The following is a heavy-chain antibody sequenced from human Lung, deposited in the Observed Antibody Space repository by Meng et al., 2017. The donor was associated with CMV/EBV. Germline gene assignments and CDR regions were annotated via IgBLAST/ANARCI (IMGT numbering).Heavy chain of an antibody. Sequence: LXCAVYGGCFSGYYWSWIRQPPGKGLEWIGEINHSGSTNYNPSLKSRVTISVDTSKNQFSLKLSSVTAADTAVYYCARALVVPAASLDYWGQGTLVTVSS. J-gene: IGHJ4*02. CDR1: GGCFSGYY. CDR3: ARALVVPAASLDY. V-gene: IGHV4-34*01. CDR2: INHSGST. D-gene: IGHD2-2*01.